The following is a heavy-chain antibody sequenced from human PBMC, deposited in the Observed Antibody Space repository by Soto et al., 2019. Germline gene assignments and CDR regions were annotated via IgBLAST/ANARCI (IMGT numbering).Heavy chain of an antibody. J-gene: IGHJ6*02. CDR1: GGSISSYY. Sequence: SETLSLTCTVSGGSISSYYWSWIRQPAGKGLEGIGRIYTSGSTNYNPSLKSRVTMSVDTSKNQFSLKLSSVTAADTAVYYGATDGLGVVVPAAHSTRYYYDGMDVWGQGTTVTVS. V-gene: IGHV4-4*07. CDR2: IYTSGST. D-gene: IGHD2-2*01. CDR3: ATDGLGVVVPAAHSTRYYYDGMDV.